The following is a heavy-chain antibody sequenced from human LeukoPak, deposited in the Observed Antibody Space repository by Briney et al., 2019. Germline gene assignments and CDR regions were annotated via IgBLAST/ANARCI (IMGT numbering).Heavy chain of an antibody. CDR3: ARDRVRTAIPSYFDY. Sequence: ASVKVSCKASGYTFTGYYMHWVRQAPGQGLEWMGRIIPIFGTANYAQKFQGRVTITTDESTSTAYMELSSLRSEDTAVYYCARDRVRTAIPSYFDYWGQGTLVTVSS. V-gene: IGHV1-69*05. CDR2: IIPIFGTA. CDR1: GYTFTGYY. D-gene: IGHD2-21*02. J-gene: IGHJ4*02.